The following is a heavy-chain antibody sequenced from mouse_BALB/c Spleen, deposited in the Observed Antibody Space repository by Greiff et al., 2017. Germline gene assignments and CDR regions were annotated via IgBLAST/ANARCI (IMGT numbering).Heavy chain of an antibody. CDR2: ISYSGST. Sequence: ESGPGLVKPSQSLSLTCTVTGYSITSDYAWNWIRQFPGNKLEWMGYISYSGSTSYNPSLKSRISITRDTSKNQFFLQLNSVTTEDTATYYCAPTATWYFDVWGAGTTVTVSS. D-gene: IGHD1-2*01. V-gene: IGHV3-2*02. CDR3: APTATWYFDV. J-gene: IGHJ1*01. CDR1: GYSITSDYA.